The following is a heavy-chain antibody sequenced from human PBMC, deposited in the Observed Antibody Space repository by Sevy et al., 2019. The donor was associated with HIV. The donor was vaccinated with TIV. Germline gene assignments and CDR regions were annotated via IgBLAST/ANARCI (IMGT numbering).Heavy chain of an antibody. V-gene: IGHV3-30-3*01. D-gene: IGHD2-15*01. Sequence: GGSLRRSCAASGFTFSSYAMHWVRQAPGEGLEWVAVISDDGSNNYYADSVKGGFTIPRANSNNKLYLQMTSLRAEDTATFFCARVRQYCTGGTCYRTGYFDYWGQATLATISS. J-gene: IGHJ4*02. CDR1: GFTFSSYA. CDR2: ISDDGSNN. CDR3: ARVRQYCTGGTCYRTGYFDY.